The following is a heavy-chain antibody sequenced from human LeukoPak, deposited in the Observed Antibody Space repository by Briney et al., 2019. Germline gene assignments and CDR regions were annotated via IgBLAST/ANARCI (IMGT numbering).Heavy chain of an antibody. V-gene: IGHV1-2*04. J-gene: IGHJ6*02. CDR2: INPNSGGT. Sequence: ASVKVSCKASGYTFTSYYMHWVRQAPGQGLEWMGWINPNSGGTNYAQKFQGWVTMTRDTSISTAYMELSRLRSDDTAVYYCARDKPALGYYYGMDVWGQGTTVTVSS. CDR3: ARDKPALGYYYGMDV. CDR1: GYTFTSYY.